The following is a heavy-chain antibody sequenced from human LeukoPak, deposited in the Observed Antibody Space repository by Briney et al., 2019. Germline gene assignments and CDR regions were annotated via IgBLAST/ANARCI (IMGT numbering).Heavy chain of an antibody. CDR3: AKGYYDSSGYYF. J-gene: IGHJ4*02. Sequence: SETLSLTCTVSGYSISSGYYWDWIRQPPGKGLKWIGSIYHSGSTYYNPSLKSRVTISVDTSKNQFSLRLSSVTAADTAVYYCAKGYYDSSGYYFWGQGTLVTVSS. CDR1: GYSISSGYY. V-gene: IGHV4-38-2*02. D-gene: IGHD3-22*01. CDR2: IYHSGST.